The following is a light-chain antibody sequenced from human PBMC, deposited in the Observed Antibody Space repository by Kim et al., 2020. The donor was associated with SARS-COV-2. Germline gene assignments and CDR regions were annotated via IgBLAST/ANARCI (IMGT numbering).Light chain of an antibody. CDR3: KQYNNWPIT. V-gene: IGKV3-15*01. CDR2: GAS. J-gene: IGKJ4*02. CDR1: QSVSSY. Sequence: GSLGERATLSCRDSQSVSSYLAWYQQKPGKAHGLLIYGASTRATGVTARFSGSGSGTEFTLTISSLQSEDFAVYYCKQYNNWPITFGGGTKVDIK.